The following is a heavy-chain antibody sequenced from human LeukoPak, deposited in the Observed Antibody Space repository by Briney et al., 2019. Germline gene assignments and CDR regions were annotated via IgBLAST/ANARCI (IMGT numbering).Heavy chain of an antibody. D-gene: IGHD4/OR15-4a*01. Sequence: PGRSLRLSCAASGFTVSSSYMSWVRQAPGKGLEWVSVIYSGGSTYYADSVKGRFTISRDNSKNTLYLQMNSLRAEDTAVYYCARGTTMALDYWGQGTLVTVSS. J-gene: IGHJ4*02. CDR3: ARGTTMALDY. V-gene: IGHV3-53*01. CDR2: IYSGGST. CDR1: GFTVSSSY.